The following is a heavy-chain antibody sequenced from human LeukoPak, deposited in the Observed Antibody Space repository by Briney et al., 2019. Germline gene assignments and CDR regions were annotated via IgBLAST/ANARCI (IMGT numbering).Heavy chain of an antibody. Sequence: GASVKVSCKASGYTFTSYDINWVRQATGQGLEWMGWMNPNSGNTGYAQKFQGRVTITRNTSISTAYMELSSLRSEDTAVYYCARGPIAVAGTGGYFYYYMDVWGKGTTVTVSS. V-gene: IGHV1-8*03. D-gene: IGHD6-19*01. CDR1: GYTFTSYD. CDR2: MNPNSGNT. CDR3: ARGPIAVAGTGGYFYYYMDV. J-gene: IGHJ6*03.